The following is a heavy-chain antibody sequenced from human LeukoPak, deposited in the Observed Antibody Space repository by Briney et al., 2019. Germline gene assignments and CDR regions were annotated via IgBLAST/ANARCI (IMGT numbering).Heavy chain of an antibody. CDR1: GFTFDDYT. J-gene: IGHJ4*02. CDR3: AKGYSSGWYPFDY. V-gene: IGHV3-43*01. Sequence: GGSLRFSCAASGFTFDDYTMHWVRQAPGKSLEWVSLITWDSGTTYYKDSVKGRFTISRDNSKNSLYLQMNSLRTEDTALYYCAKGYSSGWYPFDYWGQGTLVTVSS. CDR2: ITWDSGTT. D-gene: IGHD6-19*01.